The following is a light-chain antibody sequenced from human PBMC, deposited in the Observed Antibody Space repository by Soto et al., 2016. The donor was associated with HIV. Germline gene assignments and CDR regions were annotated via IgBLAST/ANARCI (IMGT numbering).Light chain of an antibody. CDR3: QQYNNLPRIT. Sequence: DIQMTQSPSALSASVGDRVTITCRASQSISSWLAWYQQKPGKAPKFLIYDASNLETGVPSRFSGSGSGTHFNFTISSLQPEDIATYYCQQYNNLPRITFGPGTKVDIK. CDR1: QSISSW. J-gene: IGKJ3*01. CDR2: DAS. V-gene: IGKV1-33*01.